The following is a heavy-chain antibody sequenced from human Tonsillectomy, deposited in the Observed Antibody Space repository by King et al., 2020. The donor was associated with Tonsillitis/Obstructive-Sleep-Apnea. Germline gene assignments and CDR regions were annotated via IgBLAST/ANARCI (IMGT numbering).Heavy chain of an antibody. D-gene: IGHD3-10*01. J-gene: IGHJ5*02. CDR1: GGSFSGYS. Sequence: QVQLQQWGAGLLKPSETLSLTCAVYGGSFSGYSWSWIRQPPGKGLEWIGEINHSGSTNYNPSLKSRVTISVDTSKNQFSLKLSSVTAADTAVYYCARGGEALVNWFDPWGQGTLVTVSS. V-gene: IGHV4-34*01. CDR2: INHSGST. CDR3: ARGGEALVNWFDP.